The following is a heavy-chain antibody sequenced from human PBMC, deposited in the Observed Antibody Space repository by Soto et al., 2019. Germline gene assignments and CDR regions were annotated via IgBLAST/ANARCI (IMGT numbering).Heavy chain of an antibody. CDR2: IIPIFGTA. J-gene: IGHJ4*02. Sequence: SVKVSCKASGGTFSSYSISWVRQAPGQGLEWMGGIIPIFGTANYAQKFQGRVTITADESTSTAYMELSSLRSEDTAVYYCARDGGTPDLFGYWGQGTLVTVSS. CDR3: ARDGGTPDLFGY. CDR1: GGTFSSYS. V-gene: IGHV1-69*13. D-gene: IGHD3-16*01.